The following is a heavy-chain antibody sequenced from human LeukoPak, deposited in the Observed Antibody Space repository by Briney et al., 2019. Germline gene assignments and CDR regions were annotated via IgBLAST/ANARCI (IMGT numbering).Heavy chain of an antibody. D-gene: IGHD3-3*01. J-gene: IGHJ4*02. CDR2: ISAYNGNK. CDR1: GDTFSNYA. V-gene: IGHV1-18*01. Sequence: ASVEVSCKASGDTFSNYAITWVRQAPGQGLEWMGWISAYNGNKNYAQKLQGRVTMTTDTSTSTAYMELRSLRSDDTAVYYCARTPQWLLYLYYWGQGTLVTVSS. CDR3: ARTPQWLLYLYY.